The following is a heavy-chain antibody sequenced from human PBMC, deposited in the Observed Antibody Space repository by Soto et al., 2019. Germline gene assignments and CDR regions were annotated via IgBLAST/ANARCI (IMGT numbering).Heavy chain of an antibody. D-gene: IGHD6-19*01. CDR2: ISGSSSTI. V-gene: IGHV3-48*02. Sequence: EVQLVESGGGLVQPGGSLRLSCAASGFTFSSYSMNWVRQAPGKGLEWVSYISGSSSTIYYAASVKGLFTISRDNAKNTLYLQMNGLSDEYLAVYYGAKGLMRTFDPRGQGTLGPRSS. CDR3: AKGLMRTFDP. J-gene: IGHJ5*02. CDR1: GFTFSSYS.